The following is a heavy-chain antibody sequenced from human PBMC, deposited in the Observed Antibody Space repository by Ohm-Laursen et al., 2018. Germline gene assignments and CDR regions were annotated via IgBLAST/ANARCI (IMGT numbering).Heavy chain of an antibody. Sequence: SLRLSCAASGFNFSTYWMSWVRQAPGKGLEWVGLIKRSSEGSTTHYAAPVKGRFAISRDDSENTLHLQIDSLKTEDTAIYYCTTHYKFWGQGTLVTVSA. CDR1: GFNFSTYW. D-gene: IGHD4-11*01. CDR2: IKRSSEGSTT. CDR3: TTHYKF. J-gene: IGHJ1*01. V-gene: IGHV3-15*01.